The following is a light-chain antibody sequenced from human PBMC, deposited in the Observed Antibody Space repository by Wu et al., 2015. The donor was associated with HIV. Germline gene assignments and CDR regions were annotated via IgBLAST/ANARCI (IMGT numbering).Light chain of an antibody. CDR2: KAS. J-gene: IGKJ2*03. CDR3: QQYKSLYS. V-gene: IGKV1-5*03. CDR1: QSISSW. Sequence: DVQMTQSPFTLSASVGDRVTITCRASQSISSWLAWYQQKPGKAPKLLIHKASTLETGVPSRSSGSGSETYFTLTINSVQPDDFATYYCQQYKSLYSFGQGTKVEMK.